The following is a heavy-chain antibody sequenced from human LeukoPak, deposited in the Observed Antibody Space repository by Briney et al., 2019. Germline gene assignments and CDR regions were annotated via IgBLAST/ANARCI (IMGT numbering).Heavy chain of an antibody. D-gene: IGHD3-16*01. CDR3: TTAPAGYGLDDY. V-gene: IGHV3-15*01. Sequence: GGSLRLSCVASGFTFSNAWMSWVRQAPGKGLEWVGRFKSKVDGGTTDYAAPVKGRFTFSRDDSKNTLYLQMNSLKTEDTAVYYCTTAPAGYGLDDYWGQGTLVTVSS. CDR2: FKSKVDGGTT. CDR1: GFTFSNAW. J-gene: IGHJ4*02.